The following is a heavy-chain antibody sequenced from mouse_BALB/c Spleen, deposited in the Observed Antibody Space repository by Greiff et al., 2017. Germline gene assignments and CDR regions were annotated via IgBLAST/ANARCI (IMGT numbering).Heavy chain of an antibody. CDR3: ARAGYYYGSSYYFDY. CDR1: GYTFTSYW. D-gene: IGHD1-1*01. J-gene: IGHJ2*01. Sequence: QVQLQQPGAELVKPGASVKLSCKASGYTFTSYWMHWVKQRPGQGLEWIGEINPSNGRTNYNEKFKSKATLTVDKSSSTAYMQLSSLTSEDSAVYYWARAGYYYGSSYYFDYWGQGTTLTVSS. CDR2: INPSNGRT. V-gene: IGHV1S81*02.